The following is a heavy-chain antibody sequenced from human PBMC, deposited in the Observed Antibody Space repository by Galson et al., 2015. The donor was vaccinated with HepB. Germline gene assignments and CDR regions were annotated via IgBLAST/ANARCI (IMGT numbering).Heavy chain of an antibody. CDR3: ARESPYCSGGSCYDAFDI. V-gene: IGHV3-7*01. CDR2: IKQDGSEK. Sequence: SLRLSCAASGFTFSSYWMSWVRQAPGKGLEWVANIKQDGSEKYYVDSVKGRFTISRDNAKNSLYLQMNSLRAEDTAVYYCARESPYCSGGSCYDAFDIWGQGTMVTVSS. D-gene: IGHD2-15*01. CDR1: GFTFSSYW. J-gene: IGHJ3*02.